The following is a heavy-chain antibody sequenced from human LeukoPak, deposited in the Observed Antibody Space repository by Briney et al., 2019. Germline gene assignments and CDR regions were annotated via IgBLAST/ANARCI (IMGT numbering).Heavy chain of an antibody. J-gene: IGHJ5*02. V-gene: IGHV3-7*03. Sequence: PGESLRLSCAASGFTFSSYWMSWVRQAPGKGLEWVANIKEDGSEKYYADSVEGRFTISRDNAKNSLYLQMNSLRAEDTAVYYCARGGGWFDPWGQGTLVTVSS. CDR1: GFTFSSYW. CDR2: IKEDGSEK. CDR3: ARGGGWFDP.